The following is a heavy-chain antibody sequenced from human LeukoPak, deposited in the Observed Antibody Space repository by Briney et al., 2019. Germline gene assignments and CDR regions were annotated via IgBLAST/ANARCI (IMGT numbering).Heavy chain of an antibody. CDR1: GFTFSSYG. CDR3: AKDPHPYPPVVVAATRRDYYYYGMDV. Sequence: GGSLRLSCAASGFTFSSYGMHWVRQAPGKGLEWVAVISYDGSNKYYADSVKGRFTISRDNSKNTLYLQMNSLRAEDTAVYYCAKDPHPYPPVVVAATRRDYYYYGMDVWGQGTTVTVSS. J-gene: IGHJ6*02. V-gene: IGHV3-30*18. CDR2: ISYDGSNK. D-gene: IGHD2-15*01.